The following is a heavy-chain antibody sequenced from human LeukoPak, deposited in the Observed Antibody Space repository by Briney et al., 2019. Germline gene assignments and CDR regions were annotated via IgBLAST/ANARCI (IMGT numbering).Heavy chain of an antibody. D-gene: IGHD3-22*01. V-gene: IGHV7-4-1*02. CDR2: INTNTGNP. CDR3: ARVQVYYYDSSVQWKLAFAI. Sequence: ASVKVSCKASGYTFTSYAMNWVRQAPGQGLERMGWINTNTGNPTYAQGFTGRFVFSLDTSVSTAYLQISSLKAEDTAVYYCARVQVYYYDSSVQWKLAFAIWGQGTMVTVSS. CDR1: GYTFTSYA. J-gene: IGHJ3*02.